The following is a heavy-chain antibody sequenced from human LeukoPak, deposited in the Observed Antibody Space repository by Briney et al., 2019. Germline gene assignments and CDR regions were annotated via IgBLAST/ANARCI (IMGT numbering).Heavy chain of an antibody. CDR1: GGSFSGYY. J-gene: IGHJ4*02. CDR3: ARAGRGSGYLSY. V-gene: IGHV4-34*01. Sequence: SETLSLTCAVYGGSFSGYYWSWIRQPPGKGLEWIGEINHSGSTNYNPSLKSRVTIPVDTSKNQFSLQLSSVTAADTAVYYCARAGRGSGYLSYWGQGTLVTVSS. CDR2: INHSGST. D-gene: IGHD3-3*01.